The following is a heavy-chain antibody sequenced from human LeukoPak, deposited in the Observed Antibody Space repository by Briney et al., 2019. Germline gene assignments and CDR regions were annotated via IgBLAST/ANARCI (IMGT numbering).Heavy chain of an antibody. V-gene: IGHV3-53*01. J-gene: IGHJ2*01. CDR2: IYSSGGT. Sequence: GGSLRLSCAASGFTVSSKYMSWARQAPGKGLEWVSVIYSSGGTNYAESVKGRFTISRDNSKNTVYLQMNSLRVEDTAVYYCARDAGTGDSYYWYFDLWGRGTQVTVSS. D-gene: IGHD2-21*02. CDR3: ARDAGTGDSYYWYFDL. CDR1: GFTVSSKY.